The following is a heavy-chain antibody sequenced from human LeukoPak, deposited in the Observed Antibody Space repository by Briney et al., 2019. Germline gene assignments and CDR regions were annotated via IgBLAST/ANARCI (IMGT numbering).Heavy chain of an antibody. V-gene: IGHV3-7*01. CDR1: GFTFSNYW. D-gene: IGHD1-1*01. Sequence: GGFLRLSCAASGFTFSNYWMIWVRQAPGEGLEWVASIKQDGSGQNYVDSMEGRFIISRDNAKNSLYLEMNSLRTEDTALYYCARAFTANWYNWFDPWGQGTPVTVSS. J-gene: IGHJ5*02. CDR2: IKQDGSGQ. CDR3: ARAFTANWYNWFDP.